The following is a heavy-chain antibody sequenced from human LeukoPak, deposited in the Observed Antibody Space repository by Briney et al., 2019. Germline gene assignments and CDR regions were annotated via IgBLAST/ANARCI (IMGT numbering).Heavy chain of an antibody. CDR3: ARGDGSGSYYNQGYYFDY. J-gene: IGHJ4*02. D-gene: IGHD3-10*01. CDR2: LSYNGIT. V-gene: IGHV4-39*07. Sequence: SETLSLTCTVSGGSISRSSYYWGWIRQPPGKGLEWIGSLSYNGITYSSPSLKSRVTISVDTSKNQFSLKLSSVTAADTAVYYCARGDGSGSYYNQGYYFDYWGQGTLVTVSS. CDR1: GGSISRSSYY.